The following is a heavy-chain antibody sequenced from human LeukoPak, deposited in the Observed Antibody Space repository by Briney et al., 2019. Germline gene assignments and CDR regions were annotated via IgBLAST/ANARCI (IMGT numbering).Heavy chain of an antibody. CDR3: APDPPRRAAGTGVY. Sequence: PGGSLRLSCAASGFTFSSYAMSWVRQAPGKGLEWVSGISGSGGSTYYADSVKGRFTISRDNSKNTLYLQMNSLRAEDTAVYYCAPDPPRRAAGTGVYWGQGTLVTVSS. CDR2: ISGSGGST. J-gene: IGHJ4*02. D-gene: IGHD1-1*01. CDR1: GFTFSSYA. V-gene: IGHV3-23*01.